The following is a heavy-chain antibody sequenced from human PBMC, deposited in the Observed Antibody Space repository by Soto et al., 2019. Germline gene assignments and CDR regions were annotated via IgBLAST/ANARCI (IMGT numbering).Heavy chain of an antibody. CDR1: GGTFSSYA. Sequence: QVQLVQSGAEVKKPGSSVKVSCKASGGTFSSYAISWVRQAPGQGLEWMGGIIPIFGTANYAQKFQGRVTITADESTSTAYMELSSLRSEDTAVYYCNVSRAKRYCSSTSCYTFFDYWGQGTLVTVSS. D-gene: IGHD2-2*02. CDR3: NVSRAKRYCSSTSCYTFFDY. CDR2: IIPIFGTA. J-gene: IGHJ4*02. V-gene: IGHV1-69*01.